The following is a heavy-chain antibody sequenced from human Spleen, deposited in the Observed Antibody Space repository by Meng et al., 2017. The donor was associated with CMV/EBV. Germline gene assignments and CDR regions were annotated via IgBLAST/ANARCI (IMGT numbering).Heavy chain of an antibody. CDR2: IIPIFGTA. V-gene: IGHV1-69*05. Sequence: SVKVSCKAYGYTFSRYAISWVRQAPGQGLEWMGGIIPIFGTANYAQKFQGRVTITTDESTSTAYMELSSLRSEDTAVYYCARAGGIAGYSSPSHFDYWGQGTLVTVSS. CDR1: GYTFSRYA. D-gene: IGHD6-13*01. CDR3: ARAGGIAGYSSPSHFDY. J-gene: IGHJ4*02.